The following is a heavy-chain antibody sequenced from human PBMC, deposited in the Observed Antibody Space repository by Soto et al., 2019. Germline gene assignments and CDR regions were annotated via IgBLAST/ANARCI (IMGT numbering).Heavy chain of an antibody. CDR2: IKSKTDGGTT. J-gene: IGHJ6*02. D-gene: IGHD3-3*01. CDR1: GFTFSSYW. Sequence: GGSLRLSCAASGFTFSSYWMSWVRQAPGKGLEWVGRIKSKTDGGTTDYAAPVKGRFTISRDDSKNTLYLQMNSLKTEDTAVYYCTTDGSERLLDYDLWSGFSPAGYYYGMDVWGQGTTVTVSS. CDR3: TTDGSERLLDYDLWSGFSPAGYYYGMDV. V-gene: IGHV3-15*01.